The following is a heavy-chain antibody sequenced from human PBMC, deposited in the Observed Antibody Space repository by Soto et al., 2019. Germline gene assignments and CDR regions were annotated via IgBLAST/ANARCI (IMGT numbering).Heavy chain of an antibody. Sequence: ELQLVESGGGLVQPGGSLRLSCAASGCTFSDYWMSWVRQAPGKGLEWVANVKEDGSEKYHVDSVKGRFTISRDNAKSSLYLQMNSLRAEDTAVYYCARDPYCSRTSCTKGPYYYYGMDVWGQGTTVTVSS. V-gene: IGHV3-7*01. CDR2: VKEDGSEK. CDR1: GCTFSDYW. CDR3: ARDPYCSRTSCTKGPYYYYGMDV. D-gene: IGHD2-2*01. J-gene: IGHJ6*02.